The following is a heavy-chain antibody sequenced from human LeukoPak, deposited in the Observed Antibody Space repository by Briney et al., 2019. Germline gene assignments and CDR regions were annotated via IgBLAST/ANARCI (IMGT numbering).Heavy chain of an antibody. CDR1: GYTFTGYY. CDR3: ARAGITMVRGVGY. CDR2: IIPILGIA. D-gene: IGHD3-10*01. Sequence: SVKVSCKASGYTFTGYYMHWVRQAPGQGLEWMGRIIPILGIANYAQKFQGRVTITADKSTSTAYMELSSLRSEDTAVYYCARAGITMVRGVGYWGQGTLVTVSS. J-gene: IGHJ4*02. V-gene: IGHV1-69*04.